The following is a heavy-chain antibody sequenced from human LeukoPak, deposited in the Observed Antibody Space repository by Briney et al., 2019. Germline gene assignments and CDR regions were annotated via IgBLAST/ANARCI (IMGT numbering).Heavy chain of an antibody. CDR2: ISYSGGP. J-gene: IGHJ4*02. V-gene: IGHV4-59*01. Sequence: PSETLSLTCTVSSGSISNFYWSWNRQPPGKGLEWIGSISYSGGPNYNPSLKSRVTVSVDTSKSQFSLKLSSVTAADTAVYYCARRIAAAGPFDNWGQGTLVTVSS. D-gene: IGHD6-13*01. CDR3: ARRIAAAGPFDN. CDR1: SGSISNFY.